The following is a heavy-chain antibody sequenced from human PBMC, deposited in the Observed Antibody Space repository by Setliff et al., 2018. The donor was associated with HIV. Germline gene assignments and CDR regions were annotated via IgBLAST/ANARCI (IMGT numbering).Heavy chain of an antibody. Sequence: SETLSLTCTVSAGSISSRNYFWGWIRQPPGKGLEWIGSIYYSYSSGSTYYNPSLKSRVSISVDTSKNQFSLKLRSVTAPDTAVYYCASELQGHSSSWPNYWGQGTLVTVSS. D-gene: IGHD6-13*01. J-gene: IGHJ4*02. CDR3: ASELQGHSSSWPNY. CDR2: IYYSYSSGST. V-gene: IGHV4-39*07. CDR1: AGSISSRNYF.